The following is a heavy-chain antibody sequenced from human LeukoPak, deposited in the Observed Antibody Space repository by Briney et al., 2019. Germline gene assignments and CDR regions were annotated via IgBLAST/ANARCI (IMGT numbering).Heavy chain of an antibody. J-gene: IGHJ5*02. CDR1: GGSISSSSYY. CDR3: ARARLTMVRGVMGWFDP. D-gene: IGHD3-10*01. Sequence: SETLSLTCTVSGGSISSSSYYWGWIRQPPGKGLEWIGSIYYSGSTYYNPSLKSRVTISVDTSKNQFSLKLSSVTAADTAVYYCARARLTMVRGVMGWFDPWGQGTLVTVSS. V-gene: IGHV4-39*07. CDR2: IYYSGST.